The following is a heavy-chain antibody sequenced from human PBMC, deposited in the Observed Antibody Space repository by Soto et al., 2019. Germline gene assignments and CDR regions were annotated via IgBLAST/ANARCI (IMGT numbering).Heavy chain of an antibody. V-gene: IGHV5-51*01. Sequence: GASLKISCEGSGYSFSDYWIGWVRHVPGEGLEWVGTIYAGDSDTRYGPSFEGQVTMSVDKSISTAYLHWSSLKASDSAIYYCARQHPLDSSAWYNWGQGTLVTVSS. J-gene: IGHJ4*02. CDR3: ARQHPLDSSAWYN. CDR1: GYSFSDYW. CDR2: IYAGDSDT. D-gene: IGHD6-19*01.